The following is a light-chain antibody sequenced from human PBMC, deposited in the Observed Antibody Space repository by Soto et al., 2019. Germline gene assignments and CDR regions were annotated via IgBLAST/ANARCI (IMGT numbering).Light chain of an antibody. CDR1: SGSIGSNS. J-gene: IGLJ2*01. CDR3: QSYDTNTVV. CDR2: EDD. V-gene: IGLV6-57*04. Sequence: NFMLTQPHSVSEAPGKTVTISCTRSSGSIGSNSVQWYRQRPGSAPTIVIYEDDQRPSGVPNRFAGSIDRSSNSVSLTISGLQTEDEADYYCQSYDTNTVVFGGGTKRTVL.